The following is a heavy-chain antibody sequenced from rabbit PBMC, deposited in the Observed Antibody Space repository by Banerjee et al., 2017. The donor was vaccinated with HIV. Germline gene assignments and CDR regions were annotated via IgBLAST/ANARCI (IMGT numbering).Heavy chain of an antibody. V-gene: IGHV1S40*01. CDR2: INAVTGKP. J-gene: IGHJ4*01. Sequence: CWVRQAPGKGLEWIACINAVTGKPVYASWVNGRFTISKTSSTTVFLQMTSLTAADTATYFCARGASSSGYYNLWGPGTLVTVS. CDR3: ARGASSSGYYNL. D-gene: IGHD1-1*01.